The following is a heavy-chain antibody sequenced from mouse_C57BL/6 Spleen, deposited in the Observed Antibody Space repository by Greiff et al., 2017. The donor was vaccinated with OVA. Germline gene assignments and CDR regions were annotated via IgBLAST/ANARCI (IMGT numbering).Heavy chain of an antibody. D-gene: IGHD2-2*01. CDR1: GYSITSGYY. V-gene: IGHV3-6*01. J-gene: IGHJ3*01. CDR3: AREYGYDGFAY. Sequence: DVQLQESGPGLVKPSQSLSLTCSVTGYSITSGYYWNWIRQFPGNKLEWMGYISYDGSNNYNPSLKNRISITRDTSKNQFFLKLNSVTTEDTATYYCAREYGYDGFAYWGQGTLVTVSA. CDR2: ISYDGSN.